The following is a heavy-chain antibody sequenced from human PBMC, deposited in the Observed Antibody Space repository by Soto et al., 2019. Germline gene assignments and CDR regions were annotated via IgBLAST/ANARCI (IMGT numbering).Heavy chain of an antibody. J-gene: IGHJ3*02. Sequence: QVQLQQWGAGLLKPSETLSLTCAVYGGFVSSGSYYWSWIRQPPGTGLEWIGEMSHSGGTHLNPSPKSRVTISVHTSKNQFSLTMSSVTAADTALYYCARVERGTATTVVDAFDIWGPGTMVTVSS. CDR2: MSHSGGT. V-gene: IGHV4-34*01. CDR3: ARVERGTATTVVDAFDI. CDR1: GGFVSSGSYY. D-gene: IGHD1-1*01.